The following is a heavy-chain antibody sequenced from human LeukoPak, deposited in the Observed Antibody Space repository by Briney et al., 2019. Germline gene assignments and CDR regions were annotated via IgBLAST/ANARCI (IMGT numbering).Heavy chain of an antibody. D-gene: IGHD5-12*01. CDR3: ARIVATTQTSSYYYVMDV. CDR2: IYPGDSET. J-gene: IGHJ6*02. Sequence: GESLKISCKGSGYPFTSYWIAWVRQMPGKGLEWMGSIYPGDSETRFSPSFQGQVTFSADKFIRVAYLQWSSLKASDTAMYYCARIVATTQTSSYYYVMDVWGQGTTVAVS. CDR1: GYPFTSYW. V-gene: IGHV5-51*01.